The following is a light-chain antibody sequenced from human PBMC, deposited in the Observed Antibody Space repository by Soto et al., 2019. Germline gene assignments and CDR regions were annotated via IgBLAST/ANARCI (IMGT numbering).Light chain of an antibody. Sequence: EILMTQSPATLSVSPGERATLSCRASQSISDNLAWYQQRPGQSPRLLIYAASSRATGIPARFSGSGSGTEFTLTINSLQSEDFAIYYCQQYHNWPPYTFGQGTQLEIK. J-gene: IGKJ2*01. CDR2: AAS. CDR3: QQYHNWPPYT. CDR1: QSISDN. V-gene: IGKV3-15*01.